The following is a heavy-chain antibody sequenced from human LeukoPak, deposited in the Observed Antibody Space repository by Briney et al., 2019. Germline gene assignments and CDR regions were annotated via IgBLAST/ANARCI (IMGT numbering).Heavy chain of an antibody. D-gene: IGHD3-22*01. Sequence: GGSLTLSCAASGFTFSSYSMNWVRQAPGKGLEWVSSISSSSSYIYYADSVKGRFTISRDNAKNSMYLQMNSLRAEDTAVYYCARVRYYYDSSDWGQGTLVTVSS. J-gene: IGHJ4*02. CDR2: ISSSSSYI. CDR3: ARVRYYYDSSD. CDR1: GFTFSSYS. V-gene: IGHV3-21*01.